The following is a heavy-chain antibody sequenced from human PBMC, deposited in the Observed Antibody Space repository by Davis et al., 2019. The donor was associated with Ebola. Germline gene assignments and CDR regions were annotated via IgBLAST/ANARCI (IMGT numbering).Heavy chain of an antibody. CDR3: ARGYCSGGSCYSGDY. V-gene: IGHV1-18*01. D-gene: IGHD2-15*01. CDR2: INAGNGNT. J-gene: IGHJ4*02. Sequence: AASVKVSCKASGYTFTSYGISWVRQAPGQRLEWMGWINAGNGNTKYSQKFQGRVTMTTDTSTSTAYMELRSLRSDDTAVYYCARGYCSGGSCYSGDYWGQGTLVTVSS. CDR1: GYTFTSYG.